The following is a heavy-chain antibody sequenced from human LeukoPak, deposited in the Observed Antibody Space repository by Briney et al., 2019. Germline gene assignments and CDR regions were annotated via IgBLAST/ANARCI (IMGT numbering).Heavy chain of an antibody. J-gene: IGHJ4*02. V-gene: IGHV1-3*01. Sequence: ASVKVSCKASGYTFTSYAMHWVRQAPGQRLEWMGWINAGNGNTKYSQKFQGRVTITRDTSASTAYMELSSLRSEDTAEYYCATTGDDFWSGFDYWGQGTLVTVSS. CDR3: ATTGDDFWSGFDY. CDR2: INAGNGNT. D-gene: IGHD3-3*01. CDR1: GYTFTSYA.